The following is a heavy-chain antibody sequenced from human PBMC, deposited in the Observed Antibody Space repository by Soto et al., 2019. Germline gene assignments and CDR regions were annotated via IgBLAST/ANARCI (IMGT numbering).Heavy chain of an antibody. D-gene: IGHD2-2*01. Sequence: SVKVSCKASGYTFTCYYMHWVRQSPGQGLEWVGWINPNSGGTNYAQKFQGRVTMTRDTSISTSYMELSRLRSDYTAVYYSARRFVVVPAAMASRYYYGMDVCGQGNTVTVSS. CDR2: INPNSGGT. J-gene: IGHJ6*02. CDR3: ARRFVVVPAAMASRYYYGMDV. V-gene: IGHV1-2*02. CDR1: GYTFTCYY.